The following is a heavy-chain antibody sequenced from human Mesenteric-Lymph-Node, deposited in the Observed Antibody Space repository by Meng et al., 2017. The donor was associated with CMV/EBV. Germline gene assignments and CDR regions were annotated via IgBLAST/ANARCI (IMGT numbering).Heavy chain of an antibody. CDR2: IYSGGSST. Sequence: GGSLRLSCAASGFTFSSYSMNWVRQAPGKGLEWVSVIYSGGSSTYYADSVKGRFTISRDNSKNTLYLQMNSLRAEDTAVYYCAKVDIWGQGTMVTVSS. CDR1: GFTFSSYS. CDR3: AKVDI. J-gene: IGHJ3*02. V-gene: IGHV3-23*03.